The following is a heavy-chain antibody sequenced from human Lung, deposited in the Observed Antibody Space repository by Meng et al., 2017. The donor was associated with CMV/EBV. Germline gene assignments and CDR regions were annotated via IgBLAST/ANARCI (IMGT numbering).Heavy chain of an antibody. CDR3: AKVVSYDFWSGYSPVDY. CDR2: ISGSGGST. CDR1: GFTFSSYA. D-gene: IGHD3-3*01. J-gene: IGHJ4*02. V-gene: IGHV3-23*01. Sequence: EVQLLECGGGLVQPGGSLRLSCAASGFTFSSYAMSWVRQAPGKGLEWVSAISGSGGSTYYADSVKGRFTISRDNSKNTLYLQMNSLRAEDTAVYYCAKVVSYDFWSGYSPVDYWGPGTLVTVS.